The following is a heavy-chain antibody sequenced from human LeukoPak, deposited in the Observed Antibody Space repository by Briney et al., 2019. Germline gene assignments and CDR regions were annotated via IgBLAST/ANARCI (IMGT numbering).Heavy chain of an antibody. V-gene: IGHV3-11*05. CDR3: ARDWNYYDSSGSRYDAFDI. D-gene: IGHD3-22*01. J-gene: IGHJ3*02. Sequence: PGGSLRLSCAASEFTFSDYYMSWIRQAPGKGLEWVSYISSSSSYTNYADSVKGRFTISRDNAKNSLYLQMNSLRAEDTAVYYCARDWNYYDSSGSRYDAFDIWGQGTMVTVSS. CDR1: EFTFSDYY. CDR2: ISSSSSYT.